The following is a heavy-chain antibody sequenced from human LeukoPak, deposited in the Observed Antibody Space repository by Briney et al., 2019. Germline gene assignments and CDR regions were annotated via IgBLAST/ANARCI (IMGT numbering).Heavy chain of an antibody. D-gene: IGHD3-3*01. J-gene: IGHJ4*02. CDR2: ISGSGGST. CDR3: ANDDFWSGYPDY. Sequence: PGGSLRLSCAASGFTFSSYAMSWVRQAPGKGLEWVSAISGSGGSTYYADSVKDRFTISRDNSKNTLYLQMNSLRAEDTAVYYCANDDFWSGYPDYWGQGTLVTVSS. CDR1: GFTFSSYA. V-gene: IGHV3-23*01.